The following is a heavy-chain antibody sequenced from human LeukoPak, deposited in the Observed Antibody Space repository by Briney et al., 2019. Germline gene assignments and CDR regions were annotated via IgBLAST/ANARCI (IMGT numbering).Heavy chain of an antibody. D-gene: IGHD6-13*01. CDR3: VKDMKIKAAGYYFDY. Sequence: RSLRLSCAASGFTFSDYGMHWVRQAPGKGLEGVAVIANDGRDKKYADSVRGRFTISRDNSKNTVYLQMNSLRAEDTAVFYCVKDMKIKAAGYYFDYWGQGTLVTVSS. V-gene: IGHV3-30*18. J-gene: IGHJ4*02. CDR2: IANDGRDK. CDR1: GFTFSDYG.